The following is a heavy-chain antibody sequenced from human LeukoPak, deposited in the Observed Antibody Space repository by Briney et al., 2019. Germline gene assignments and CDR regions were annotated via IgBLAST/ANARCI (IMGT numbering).Heavy chain of an antibody. CDR2: ISYDGSNK. CDR3: ARGPVSIAAAGTDH. Sequence: GGSLRLSCAASEFTFSRYWMSWVRQAPGKGLEWVAVISYDGSNKYYADSVKGRFTISRDNSKNTLYLQMNSLRAEDTAVYYCARGPVSIAAAGTDHWGQGTLVTVSS. J-gene: IGHJ4*02. V-gene: IGHV3-30*03. D-gene: IGHD6-13*01. CDR1: EFTFSRYW.